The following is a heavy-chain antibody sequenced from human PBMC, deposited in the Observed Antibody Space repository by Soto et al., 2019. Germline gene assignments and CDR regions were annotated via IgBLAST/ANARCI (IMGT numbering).Heavy chain of an antibody. CDR3: ARQWLVPRDYYGMDV. Sequence: EVQLVESGGGLVQPGGSLRLSCAASGFTFSSYWMSWVRQAPGKGLEWVANIKQDGSEKYYVDSVKGRFTISRDNAKNSLYLQMNSLRAEDTAVYYCARQWLVPRDYYGMDVWGQGTTVTVSS. J-gene: IGHJ6*02. CDR2: IKQDGSEK. D-gene: IGHD6-19*01. V-gene: IGHV3-7*03. CDR1: GFTFSSYW.